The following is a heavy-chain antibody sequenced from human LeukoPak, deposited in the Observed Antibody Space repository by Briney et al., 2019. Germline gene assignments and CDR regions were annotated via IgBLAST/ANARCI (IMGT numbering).Heavy chain of an antibody. Sequence: GGSLRLXCTASGFTFGDYFMSWVRRAPGKGLEWVSFIRSKAYGGTTEYAASVKGRFTISRDDSKSIAYLQMSSLKTEDTAVYYCTRGYRSGTINPFFDYWGQGILVAVSS. CDR1: GFTFGDYF. V-gene: IGHV3-49*04. D-gene: IGHD1-7*01. CDR3: TRGYRSGTINPFFDY. CDR2: IRSKAYGGTT. J-gene: IGHJ4*02.